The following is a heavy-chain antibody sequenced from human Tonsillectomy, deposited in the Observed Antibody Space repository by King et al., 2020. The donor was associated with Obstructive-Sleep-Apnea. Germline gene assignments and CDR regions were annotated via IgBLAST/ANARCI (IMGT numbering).Heavy chain of an antibody. Sequence: MQLQESGPGLVKPSETLSLTCTVSGGSISSYYWSWIRQPPGKGLEWIGYIYYGGSTSYNPSLKSRVTISVDTSKNQFSLRLSSVTAADTAVYYCATQGYSYGPFDYWGQGTLVTVSS. CDR2: IYYGGST. CDR3: ATQGYSYGPFDY. V-gene: IGHV4-59*01. J-gene: IGHJ4*02. D-gene: IGHD5-18*01. CDR1: GGSISSYY.